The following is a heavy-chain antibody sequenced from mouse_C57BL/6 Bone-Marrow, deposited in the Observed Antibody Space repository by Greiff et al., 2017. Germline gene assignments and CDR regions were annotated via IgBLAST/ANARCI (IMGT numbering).Heavy chain of an antibody. CDR1: GFTFSSYG. J-gene: IGHJ2*01. Sequence: DVHLVESGGDLVKPGGSLKLSCAASGFTFSSYGMSWVRQTPDKRLEWVATISSGGSYTYYPDSVKGRFTISRDNAKNTLYLQMSSLKSEDTAMYYCAGLRLDYWGQGTTLTVSS. V-gene: IGHV5-6*01. CDR3: AGLRLDY. D-gene: IGHD2-12*01. CDR2: ISSGGSYT.